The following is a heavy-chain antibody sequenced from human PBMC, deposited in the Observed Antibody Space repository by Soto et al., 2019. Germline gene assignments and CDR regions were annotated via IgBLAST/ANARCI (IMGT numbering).Heavy chain of an antibody. Sequence: SLRLSCAASGFTFSSYGMHWVRQAPGKGLEWVAVIWYDGSNKYYADSVKGRFTISRDNSKNTLYLQMNSLRAEDTAVYYCARGLYYYDSSGYYYPSFQHWGQGTLVTVSS. CDR1: GFTFSSYG. D-gene: IGHD3-22*01. CDR2: IWYDGSNK. J-gene: IGHJ1*01. CDR3: ARGLYYYDSSGYYYPSFQH. V-gene: IGHV3-33*01.